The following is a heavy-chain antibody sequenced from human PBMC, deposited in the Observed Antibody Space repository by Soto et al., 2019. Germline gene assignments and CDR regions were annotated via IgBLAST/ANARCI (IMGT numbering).Heavy chain of an antibody. CDR1: GFSLSTSGVG. J-gene: IGHJ3*02. V-gene: IGHV2-5*02. CDR3: AHRTFSIYGSKALDAFDI. CDR2: IYWDDDK. D-gene: IGHD3-10*01. Sequence: SGPTLVNPTQTLTLTCTFSGFSLSTSGVGVGWIRQPPGKALEWLALIYWDDDKRYSPSLKSRLTITKDTSKNQVVLTMTNMDPVDTATYYCAHRTFSIYGSKALDAFDIWGQGTMVTVSS.